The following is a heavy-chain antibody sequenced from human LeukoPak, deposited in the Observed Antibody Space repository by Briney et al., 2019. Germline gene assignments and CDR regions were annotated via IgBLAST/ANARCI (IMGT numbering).Heavy chain of an antibody. Sequence: GSSVKGSCKASGGTFSSYAISWVRQAPGQGLEWMGGIIPIFGTANYAQKFQGRVTITADESTSTAYMELSSLRSEDTAEYYCARDVHCSGGSCYGNWFDPWGQGTLVTVSS. J-gene: IGHJ5*02. CDR1: GGTFSSYA. V-gene: IGHV1-69*01. CDR2: IIPIFGTA. CDR3: ARDVHCSGGSCYGNWFDP. D-gene: IGHD2-15*01.